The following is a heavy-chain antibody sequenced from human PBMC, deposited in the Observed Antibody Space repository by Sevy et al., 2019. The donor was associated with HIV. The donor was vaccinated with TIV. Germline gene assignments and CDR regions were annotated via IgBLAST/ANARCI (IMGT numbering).Heavy chain of an antibody. Sequence: SETLSLTCTVSGGSISSYYWSWIRQPPGKGLEWIGYIYYSGSTNYNPSLKSRVTISVDTSKNQFSLKLRSVTAADTAVYYCARDTIGYCSSTGCYNYYGMDVWGQGTTVTVSS. CDR2: IYYSGST. CDR1: GGSISSYY. V-gene: IGHV4-59*13. J-gene: IGHJ6*02. D-gene: IGHD2-2*02. CDR3: ARDTIGYCSSTGCYNYYGMDV.